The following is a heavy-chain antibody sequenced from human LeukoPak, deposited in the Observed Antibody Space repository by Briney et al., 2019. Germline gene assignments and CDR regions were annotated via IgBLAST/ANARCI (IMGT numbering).Heavy chain of an antibody. J-gene: IGHJ4*02. CDR1: GGSVSSYS. CDR3: ARTRSQAISAQYFDY. V-gene: IGHV4-59*08. Sequence: SSETLSLTCTVSGGSVSSYSWSWIRQPPGKGLEWIGYFYYSGSTNYNPSLKSRVTISVDTSKSQFSLNLISVTAADTAAYYCARTRSQAISAQYFDYWGQGTLVTVSS. D-gene: IGHD2-2*02. CDR2: FYYSGST.